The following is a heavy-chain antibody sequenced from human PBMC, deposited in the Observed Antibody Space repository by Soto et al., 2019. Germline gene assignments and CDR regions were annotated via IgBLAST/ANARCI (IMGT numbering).Heavy chain of an antibody. Sequence: QVQLVQSGAEVKKPGSSVKVSCKASGGTLSNYGISWGRQAPGQGLGWMGGIIPVFGTANYAQKFQGRVTITADESTGTIIMELSSMRTADTAVYYCARSDAIKIVVTTYYGMDVWGKGTRVNVAS. J-gene: IGHJ6*04. CDR1: GGTLSNYG. V-gene: IGHV1-69*12. CDR3: ARSDAIKIVVTTYYGMDV. CDR2: IIPVFGTA. D-gene: IGHD4-17*01.